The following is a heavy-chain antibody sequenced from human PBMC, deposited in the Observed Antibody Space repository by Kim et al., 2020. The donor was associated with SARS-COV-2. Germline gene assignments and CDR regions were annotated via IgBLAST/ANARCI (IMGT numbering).Heavy chain of an antibody. Sequence: LKSRVTMSVDTATNQFSLKLSSVTAADTAVYYCARGVRCGSTSCNAHFDYWGQGTLVTVSS. J-gene: IGHJ4*02. D-gene: IGHD2-2*01. CDR3: ARGVRCGSTSCNAHFDY. V-gene: IGHV4-4*06.